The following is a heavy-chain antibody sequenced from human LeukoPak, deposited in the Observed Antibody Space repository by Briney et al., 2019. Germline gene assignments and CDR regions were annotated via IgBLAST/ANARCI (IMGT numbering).Heavy chain of an antibody. V-gene: IGHV4-34*01. D-gene: IGHD5-24*01. CDR3: ARGRDPF. CDR2: INHSGST. J-gene: IGHJ4*02. CDR1: GGSFSGYY. Sequence: SETLSLTCAVYGGSFSGYYWSWIRQPPGKGLEWIGEINHSGSTNYNPSLKSRVTISVDTSKSQFSLKLTSMTAADTAVYYCARGRDPFWGQGTLVTASS.